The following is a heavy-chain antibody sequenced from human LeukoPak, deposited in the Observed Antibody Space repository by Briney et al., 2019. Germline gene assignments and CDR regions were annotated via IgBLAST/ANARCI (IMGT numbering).Heavy chain of an antibody. D-gene: IGHD3-22*01. V-gene: IGHV3-21*01. CDR1: GFTFSSYS. CDR2: ISSSSSYI. CDR3: APDVSSGYYYVD. J-gene: IGHJ4*02. Sequence: PGGSLRLSCAASGFTFSSYSMNWVRQAPGKGLEWVSSISSSSSYIYYADSVKGRFTISRDNAKNSLYLQMNSLRAEDTAVYYCAPDVSSGYYYVDWGKGTLVTVSS.